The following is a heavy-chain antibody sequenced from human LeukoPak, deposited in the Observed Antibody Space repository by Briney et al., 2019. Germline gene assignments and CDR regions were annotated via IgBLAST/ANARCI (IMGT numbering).Heavy chain of an antibody. V-gene: IGHV3-23*01. J-gene: IGHJ4*02. CDR2: IGGSGGST. Sequence: GGSLGLSCAASGFTFSSYAMTWVRQAPGKGLEWVSAIGGSGGSTYYADSVKGRFTVSRDNSKNTFFVQMNSLRADDTAVYYCAKVTAVASKGRNYFDYWGQGTLVTVSS. D-gene: IGHD6-19*01. CDR3: AKVTAVASKGRNYFDY. CDR1: GFTFSSYA.